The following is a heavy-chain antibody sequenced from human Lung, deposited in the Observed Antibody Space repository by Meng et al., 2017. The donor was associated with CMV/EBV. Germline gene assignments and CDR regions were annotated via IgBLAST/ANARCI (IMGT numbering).Heavy chain of an antibody. Sequence: GEXXKISCAASGFTVSSNYMSWVRQAPGKGLEWVSVIYSGGSTYYADSVKGRFTISRDNSKNTLYLQMNSLRAEDTAVYYCARADCSSTSCYKSAFDIWVQGTXVTVSS. CDR1: GFTVSSNY. CDR2: IYSGGST. CDR3: ARADCSSTSCYKSAFDI. J-gene: IGHJ3*02. V-gene: IGHV3-53*01. D-gene: IGHD2-2*02.